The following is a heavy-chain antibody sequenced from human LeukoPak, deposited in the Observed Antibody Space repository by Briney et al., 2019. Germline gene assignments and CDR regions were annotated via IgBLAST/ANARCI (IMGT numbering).Heavy chain of an antibody. V-gene: IGHV3-30*04. J-gene: IGHJ4*02. D-gene: IGHD1-26*01. CDR2: ISYDGSNK. CDR1: GFTFSSYA. Sequence: PGGSLRLSCAASGFTFSSYAMHWVRQAPGKGLEWVAVISYDGSNKYYADSVKGRFTISRDNSKSTVSLQMSSLRAEDTAIYYCSTYRLLDEPSEYWGQGTLVTVSS. CDR3: STYRLLDEPSEY.